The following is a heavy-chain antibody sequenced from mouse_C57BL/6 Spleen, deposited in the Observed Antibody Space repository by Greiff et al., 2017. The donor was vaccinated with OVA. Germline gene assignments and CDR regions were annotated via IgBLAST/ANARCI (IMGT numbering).Heavy chain of an antibody. CDR1: GFSLTSYG. J-gene: IGHJ4*01. Sequence: VQLQQSGPGLVQPSQSLSITCTVSGFSLTSYGVHWVRQSPGKGLEWLGVIWRGGSTDYTAAFMSRLSITKDNSKSQVFFKMNSLQADDTAIYYCAVTGTWYYAMDYWGQGTSVTVSS. V-gene: IGHV2-5*01. D-gene: IGHD4-1*01. CDR3: AVTGTWYYAMDY. CDR2: IWRGGST.